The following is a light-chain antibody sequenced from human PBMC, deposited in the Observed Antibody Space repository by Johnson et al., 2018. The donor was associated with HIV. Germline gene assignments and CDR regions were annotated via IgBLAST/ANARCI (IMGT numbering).Light chain of an antibody. J-gene: IGLJ1*01. CDR3: GTWDSSLSVYV. CDR2: DRN. V-gene: IGLV1-51*01. CDR1: TSNIGSNS. Sequence: QAVLTQPPSVSAAPGQKVTISCSGNTSNIGSNSVSWYQHLPGIAPKLLVYDRNKRPSGIPDRFSGSKSGTSATLGIPGLQTGDEADYYCGTWDSSLSVYVFGTGTKVTLL.